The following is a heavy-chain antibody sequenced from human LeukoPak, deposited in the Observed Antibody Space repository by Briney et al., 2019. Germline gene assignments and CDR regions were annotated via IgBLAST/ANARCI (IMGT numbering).Heavy chain of an antibody. J-gene: IGHJ6*03. Sequence: GASVKVSCKASGYTFTSYDINWVRQATGQGLEWMGGIIPIFGTANYAQKFQGRVTITADKSTSTAYMELSSLRSEDTAVYYCARSAPGNYYYYYMDVWGKGTTVTVSS. CDR3: ARSAPGNYYYYYMDV. CDR1: GYTFTSYD. CDR2: IIPIFGTA. V-gene: IGHV1-69*06. D-gene: IGHD1-1*01.